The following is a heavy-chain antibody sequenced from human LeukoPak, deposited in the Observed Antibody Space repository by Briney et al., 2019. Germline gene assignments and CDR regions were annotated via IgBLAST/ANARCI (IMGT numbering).Heavy chain of an antibody. CDR3: ARDLTPGYYYYGMDV. Sequence: ASVTVSCKASGYTFTSYGISWVRQAPGQGLEWMGWISAYNGNTNYAQKLQGRVTMTTDASTSTAYMELRSLRSDDTAVYYCARDLTPGYYYYGMDVWGQGTTVTVSS. J-gene: IGHJ6*02. CDR1: GYTFTSYG. D-gene: IGHD4-23*01. CDR2: ISAYNGNT. V-gene: IGHV1-18*01.